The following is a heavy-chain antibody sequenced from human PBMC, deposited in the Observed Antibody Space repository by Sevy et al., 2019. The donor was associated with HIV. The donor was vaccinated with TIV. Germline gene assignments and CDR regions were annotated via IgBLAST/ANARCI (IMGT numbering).Heavy chain of an antibody. D-gene: IGHD3-10*01. CDR2: ISSSSSTI. V-gene: IGHV3-48*01. CDR3: ARVPSTGRYGMDV. CDR1: GFTFSSYS. Sequence: GGSLRLSCAASGFTFSSYSMNWVRQAPGKGLEWVSYISSSSSTIYYVDSVKGRITISRDNAKNSLYLQMSSLRADDTALYYCARVPSTGRYGMDVWGQGTTVTVSS. J-gene: IGHJ6*02.